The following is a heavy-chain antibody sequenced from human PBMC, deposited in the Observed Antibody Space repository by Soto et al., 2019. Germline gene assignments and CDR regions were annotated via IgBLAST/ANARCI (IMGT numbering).Heavy chain of an antibody. CDR3: ARDYDSSGYAFAY. V-gene: IGHV4-31*03. CDR1: GGSMNSSPYY. J-gene: IGHJ4*02. Sequence: SETLSLTCTVSGGSMNSSPYYWGWIRQHPGKGLEWIGYIYYSGTTYYNPSLRSRVTISLDTSKNQFSLKLNSVTAADTAVYYCARDYDSSGYAFAYWGQGTLVTVSS. D-gene: IGHD3-22*01. CDR2: IYYSGTT.